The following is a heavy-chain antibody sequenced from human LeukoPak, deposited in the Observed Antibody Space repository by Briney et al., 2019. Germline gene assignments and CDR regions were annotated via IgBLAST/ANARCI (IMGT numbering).Heavy chain of an antibody. V-gene: IGHV3-66*01. D-gene: IGHD5-18*01. CDR1: GFTVSSNY. CDR3: ARDRTHVDTGMVLYYGMDV. J-gene: IGHJ6*02. Sequence: GGSLRLSCAASGFTVSSNYMSWVRQAPGKGLEWVSVIYSVDSTYYADSVKDRFTISRDNSKNTLYLQMNSLRAEDTAVYYCARDRTHVDTGMVLYYGMDVWGQGTTVTVPS. CDR2: IYSVDST.